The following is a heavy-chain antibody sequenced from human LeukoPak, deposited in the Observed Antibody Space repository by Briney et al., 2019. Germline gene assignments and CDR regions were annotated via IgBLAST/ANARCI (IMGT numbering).Heavy chain of an antibody. D-gene: IGHD6-13*01. Sequence: SETLSLTCTVSGDSITSYFWSWIRQPPGKGLEWIGYVFYIGSTNYNPSLKSRVTLSVDTSKNQFSLNLRSVTAADTAVYYCARGPVRDSSSWYYFDYWGQGTLVTVSS. J-gene: IGHJ4*02. CDR2: VFYIGST. V-gene: IGHV4-59*01. CDR3: ARGPVRDSSSWYYFDY. CDR1: GDSITSYF.